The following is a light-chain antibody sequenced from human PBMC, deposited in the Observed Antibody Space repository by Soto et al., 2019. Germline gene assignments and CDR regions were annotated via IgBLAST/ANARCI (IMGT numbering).Light chain of an antibody. J-gene: IGKJ4*01. CDR3: QQRSNRLT. Sequence: EIVLTQSPATLSLSLGERATLSCRASQSVSNYLAWYQQKPGQAPRLLIYDASNRATGIPARFSGSGSGTEFPLTISSLEPEDFAVYYCQQRSNRLTFGGGTKVEIK. CDR2: DAS. V-gene: IGKV3-11*01. CDR1: QSVSNY.